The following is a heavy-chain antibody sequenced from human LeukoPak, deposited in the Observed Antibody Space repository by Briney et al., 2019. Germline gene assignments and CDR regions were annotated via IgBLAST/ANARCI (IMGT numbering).Heavy chain of an antibody. V-gene: IGHV4-34*01. CDR3: ARRYGSGSYYRTKAYYYYMDV. D-gene: IGHD3-10*01. Sequence: SETLSLTCTVSGGSISSYYCSWIRQPPGKGLEWIGEINHSGGTNYNPSLKSRVTISVDTSKNQFSLKLSSVTAADTAVYYCARRYGSGSYYRTKAYYYYMDVWGKGTTVTISS. J-gene: IGHJ6*03. CDR1: GGSISSYY. CDR2: INHSGGT.